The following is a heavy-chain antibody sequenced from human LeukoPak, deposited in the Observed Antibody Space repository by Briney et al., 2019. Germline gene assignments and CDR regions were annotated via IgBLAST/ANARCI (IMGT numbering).Heavy chain of an antibody. Sequence: ASVKVSCKASGYTFTGYYMHWVRQAPGQGLEWMGWINPNSGGTNYAQKFQGRVTMTRDTSISTAYMELSRLRSDDTAVYYCASDQAGSVNSFDPWGQGTLVTVSS. CDR1: GYTFTGYY. J-gene: IGHJ5*02. V-gene: IGHV1-2*02. CDR3: ASDQAGSVNSFDP. CDR2: INPNSGGT.